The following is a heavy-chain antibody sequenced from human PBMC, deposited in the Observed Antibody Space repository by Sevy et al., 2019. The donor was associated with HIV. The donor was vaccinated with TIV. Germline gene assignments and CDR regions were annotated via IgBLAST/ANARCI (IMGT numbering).Heavy chain of an antibody. CDR1: GGPISNYY. V-gene: IGHV4-59*08. CDR2: IFYSGST. CDR3: ARGPTRYYFDY. J-gene: IGHJ4*02. Sequence: SETLSLTCTVSGGPISNYYWSWIRQPPGKGLEWIGYIFYSGSTNYNPSLKSRVTISLDTSKNQFSLRLSSVTAADTALYSCARGPTRYYFDYWGQGTLVTVSS. D-gene: IGHD5-12*01.